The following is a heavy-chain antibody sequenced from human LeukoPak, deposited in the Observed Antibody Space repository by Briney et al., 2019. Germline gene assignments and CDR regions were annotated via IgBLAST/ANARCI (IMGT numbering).Heavy chain of an antibody. V-gene: IGHV3-21*01. CDR3: ARVGALLPDY. CDR2: ISSSSSYI. J-gene: IGHJ4*02. Sequence: PGGSPRLSCAASGFTFSSYSMNWVRQAPGKGLEWVSSISSSSSYIYYADSVKGRFTISRDNAKNSLYLQMNSLRAEDTAVYYCARVGALLPDYWGQGTLVTVSS. CDR1: GFTFSSYS.